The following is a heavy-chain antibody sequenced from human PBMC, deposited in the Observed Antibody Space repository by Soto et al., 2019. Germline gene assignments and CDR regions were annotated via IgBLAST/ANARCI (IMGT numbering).Heavy chain of an antibody. CDR3: AQTTGWPGFDY. Sequence: QVHLQESGPGLVKPSETMSLTCTASGASIRNFYWNWVRQFPGKGLEWIGHIYNGERTNYNPSLKSRLTISVDTSKNQFSLKLSSVTVAVTAVYYCAQTTGWPGFDYSGQGTLVAVSS. D-gene: IGHD6-19*01. CDR1: GASIRNFY. CDR2: IYNGERT. V-gene: IGHV4-59*01. J-gene: IGHJ4*02.